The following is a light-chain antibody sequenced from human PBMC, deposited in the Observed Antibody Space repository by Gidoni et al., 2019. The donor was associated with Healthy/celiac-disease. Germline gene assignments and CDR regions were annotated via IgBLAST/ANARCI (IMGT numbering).Light chain of an antibody. Sequence: EIVFTPSPATLSLSPGERATLSCRASQRVSSYVAWYQQKPGQAPRLLIYDASNRATGIPARFSGSGSGTDFTLTISSLEPEDFAVYYCQQRSNWPLTFGGGTKVEIK. CDR3: QQRSNWPLT. CDR2: DAS. CDR1: QRVSSY. V-gene: IGKV3-11*01. J-gene: IGKJ4*01.